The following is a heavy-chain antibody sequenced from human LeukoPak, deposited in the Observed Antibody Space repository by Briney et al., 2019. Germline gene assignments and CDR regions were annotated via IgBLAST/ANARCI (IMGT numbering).Heavy chain of an antibody. Sequence: SKTLSLTCTASGVTIRNYHFSWIRQPPGKGLEWIGSIYNTGSTNYYDASLKSRFTISVDTSKSQLSLKLSTLSAADTAVYYCARHLPKVVGGLAARQLVDHFDYWGQGTLVTVSS. J-gene: IGHJ4*02. CDR1: GVTIRNYH. CDR2: IYNTGST. D-gene: IGHD6-6*01. V-gene: IGHV4-59*08. CDR3: ARHLPKVVGGLAARQLVDHFDY.